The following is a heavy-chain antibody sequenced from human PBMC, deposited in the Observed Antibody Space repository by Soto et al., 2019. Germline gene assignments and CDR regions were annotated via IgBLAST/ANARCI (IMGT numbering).Heavy chain of an antibody. V-gene: IGHV4-30-2*01. CDR2: SYNSGST. J-gene: IGHJ3*01. CDR3: TTYHNFFQY. Sequence: SETLLFSCTVSRDYISGGYYSRSSIQQPPGKGQKWIGCSYNSGSTYYNACLKSRGTSSMDRSKLQFFLNLTSVTAADTAVYYRTTYHNFFQYWGQGTKVTVSS. D-gene: IGHD1-1*01. CDR1: RDYISGGYYS.